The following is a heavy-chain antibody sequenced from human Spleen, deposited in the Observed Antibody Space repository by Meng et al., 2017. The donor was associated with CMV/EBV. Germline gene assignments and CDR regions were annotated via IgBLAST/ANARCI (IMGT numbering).Heavy chain of an antibody. J-gene: IGHJ5*02. D-gene: IGHD3-10*01. V-gene: IGHV1-69*05. Sequence: KASGGNFSSNGISWVRQAPGQGLEWMGGITPIFSTSNYAQKFQGRVTITTDESTRTAYMELRSLRSEDTAVYYCARERGVGTTRMFDPWGQGTLVTVSS. CDR2: ITPIFSTS. CDR3: ARERGVGTTRMFDP. CDR1: GGNFSSNG.